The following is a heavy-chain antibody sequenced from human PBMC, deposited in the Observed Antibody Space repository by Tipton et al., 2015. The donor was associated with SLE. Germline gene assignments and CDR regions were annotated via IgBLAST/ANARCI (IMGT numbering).Heavy chain of an antibody. CDR2: INHSGST. CDR3: ARGEFVVVVAATYYYYGMDV. V-gene: IGHV4-34*01. Sequence: TLSLTCAVYGGSFSGYYWSWIRQPPGKGLEWIGEINHSGSTNYNPSLKSRVTISVGTSKNQFSLKLSSVTAADTAVYYCARGEFVVVVAATYYYYGMDVWSQGTTVTVSS. D-gene: IGHD2-15*01. J-gene: IGHJ6*02. CDR1: GGSFSGYY.